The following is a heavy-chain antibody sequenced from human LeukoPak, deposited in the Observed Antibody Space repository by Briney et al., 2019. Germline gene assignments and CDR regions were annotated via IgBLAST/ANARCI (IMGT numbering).Heavy chain of an antibody. CDR3: AKDRGRGFWSGLIFDY. J-gene: IGHJ4*02. CDR1: GFTFSSYA. D-gene: IGHD3-3*01. V-gene: IGHV3-23*01. CDR2: ISGSGDST. Sequence: GGSLRLSCAASGFTFSSYAMSWVRQAPGKGLEWVSAISGSGDSTYYADSVKGRFTISRDNSKNTLYLQMNSLRAEDTAVYYCAKDRGRGFWSGLIFDYWGQGTLVTVSS.